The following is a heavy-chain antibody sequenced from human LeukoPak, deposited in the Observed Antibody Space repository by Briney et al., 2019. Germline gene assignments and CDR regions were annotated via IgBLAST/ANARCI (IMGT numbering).Heavy chain of an antibody. CDR3: ARGAGYNYPYYFDY. J-gene: IGHJ4*02. CDR2: IYHSGST. Sequence: SETLSLTCAVSGGSISSGGYSWSWIRQPPGKGLEWIGYIYHSGSTYYNPSLKSRVTISVDRSKNQFSLKLSSVTAADTAVYYCARGAGYNYPYYFDYWGQGTLVTVSS. CDR1: GGSISSGGYS. V-gene: IGHV4-30-2*01. D-gene: IGHD5-24*01.